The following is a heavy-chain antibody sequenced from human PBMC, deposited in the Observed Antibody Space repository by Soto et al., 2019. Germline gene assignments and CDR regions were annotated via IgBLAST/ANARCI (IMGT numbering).Heavy chain of an antibody. CDR1: GGTFSTYG. CDR3: AREADRRWLQLIDY. CDR2: ITPMFGTT. Sequence: SVKVSCKASGGTFSTYGISWVRQAPGQGLEWMGGITPMFGTTNYAQKFQGRVTITADESMTTAYMEMRSLRSDDTAVYFCAREADRRWLQLIDYWGQGTLVTVSS. J-gene: IGHJ4*02. V-gene: IGHV1-69*13. D-gene: IGHD5-12*01.